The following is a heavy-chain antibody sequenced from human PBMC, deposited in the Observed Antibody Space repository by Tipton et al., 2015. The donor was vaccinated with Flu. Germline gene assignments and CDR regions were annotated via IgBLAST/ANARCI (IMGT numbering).Heavy chain of an antibody. Sequence: TLSLTCVVSGYSISSGYYWGWIRQAPGKGLEWIASIYHSGTTYYNPSLKSRATMSVDTSKNQFSLNLTSVTAADTAVYYCARRYCTSGGACYYLDYWGQGTLVTVSS. CDR1: GYSISSGYY. CDR2: IYHSGTT. V-gene: IGHV4-38-2*01. CDR3: ARRYCTSGGACYYLDY. D-gene: IGHD2-21*02. J-gene: IGHJ4*02.